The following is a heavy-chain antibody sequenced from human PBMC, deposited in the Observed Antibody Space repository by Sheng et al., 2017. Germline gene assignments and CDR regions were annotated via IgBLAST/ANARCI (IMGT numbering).Heavy chain of an antibody. CDR1: GASLSGYY. Sequence: QVQLQQWGAGLLKPSETLSLTCAVHGASLSGYYWSWIRQSAGKGLEWIGESNYSRETRYNPSLKSRITISVDRSKNQFSLNMRSVTAADTAVYFCARGRGCSSSSCYPDSWGQGTLVTVSS. D-gene: IGHD2-2*01. V-gene: IGHV4-34*01. J-gene: IGHJ4*02. CDR2: SNYSRET. CDR3: ARGRGCSSSSCYPDS.